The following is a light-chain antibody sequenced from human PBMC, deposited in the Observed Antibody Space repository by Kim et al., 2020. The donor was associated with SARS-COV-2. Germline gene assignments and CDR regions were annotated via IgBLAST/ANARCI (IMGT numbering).Light chain of an antibody. CDR1: PSVSSY. V-gene: IGKV3-11*01. J-gene: IGKJ4*01. Sequence: SLSPGERATLSCRASPSVSSYLAWYQQKPGQAPRLLIYDASNRATGIPARFSGSGSGTDFTLTISSLEPEDFAVYYCQQRSNWPPTFGGGTKVEI. CDR3: QQRSNWPPT. CDR2: DAS.